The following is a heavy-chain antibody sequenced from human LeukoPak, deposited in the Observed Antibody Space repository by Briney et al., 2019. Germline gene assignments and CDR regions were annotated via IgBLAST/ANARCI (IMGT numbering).Heavy chain of an antibody. D-gene: IGHD1-26*01. CDR2: INPNSGAT. J-gene: IGHJ4*02. CDR1: GYTFTSHF. CDR3: TRESIVGGTTLDY. Sequence: GASVKVSCKASGYTFTSHFIHWVRQAPGQGLEWMGWINPNSGATNYAQKFQGRVTVTRDTSISTAYMELSRLRSDDTAVYYCTRESIVGGTTLDYWGQGTLVTVSS. V-gene: IGHV1-2*02.